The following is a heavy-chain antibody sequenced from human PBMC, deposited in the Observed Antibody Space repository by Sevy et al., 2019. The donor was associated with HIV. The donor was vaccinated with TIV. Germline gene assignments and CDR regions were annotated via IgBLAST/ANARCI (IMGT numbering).Heavy chain of an antibody. Sequence: SETLSRTCTVSGGSISTYYWSWIRQPPGKGLEWIGYIYYSGSTNYSPSLKSRVTISVDTSKNQFSLKLSSVTAADTAVYYCASGAYDYGGNRLDYWGQGTLVTVSS. CDR2: IYYSGST. V-gene: IGHV4-59*01. D-gene: IGHD4-17*01. CDR1: GGSISTYY. CDR3: ASGAYDYGGNRLDY. J-gene: IGHJ4*02.